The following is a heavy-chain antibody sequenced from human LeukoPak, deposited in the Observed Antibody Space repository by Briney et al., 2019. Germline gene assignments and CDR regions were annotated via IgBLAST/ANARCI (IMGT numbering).Heavy chain of an antibody. CDR2: IYPGDSDT. D-gene: IGHD2-2*01. V-gene: IGHV5-51*01. CDR1: GYSFTSYW. CDR3: ARRYCSSTSCYGGEFDY. Sequence: GESQKISCKGSGYSFTSYWIGWVRQMPGKGLEWMGIIYPGDSDTRYSPSFQGQVTISADKSISTAYLQWSSLKASDTAIYYCARRYCSSTSCYGGEFDYWGQGTLVTVSS. J-gene: IGHJ4*02.